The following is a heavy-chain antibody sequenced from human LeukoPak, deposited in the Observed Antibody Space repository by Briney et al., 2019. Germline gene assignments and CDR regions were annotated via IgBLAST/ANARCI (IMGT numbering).Heavy chain of an antibody. CDR1: GGSISSSSYY. D-gene: IGHD6-19*01. J-gene: IGHJ4*02. CDR3: AKYGNSGWVIDN. CDR2: IYYTGGT. V-gene: IGHV4-61*05. Sequence: PSETLSLTCTVSGGSISSSSYYWTWIRQPPGKGLEYIGYIYYTGGTNYNPSLKSRVTISVDTSKNQFSLKLSSVTAADTAVYFCAKYGNSGWVIDNWGQGTLVTVSS.